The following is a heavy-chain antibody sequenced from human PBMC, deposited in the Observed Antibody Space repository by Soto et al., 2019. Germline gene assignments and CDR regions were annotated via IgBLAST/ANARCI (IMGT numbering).Heavy chain of an antibody. CDR3: ASSSIVATGYYYGMDV. CDR2: IIPIFGTA. Sequence: WASVKVSCKASGGTFSSYAISWVRQAPGQGLEWMGGIIPIFGTANYAQKFQGRVTITADESTSTAYMELSSLRSEDTAVYYCASSSIVATGYYYGMDVWGQGTTVTVSS. J-gene: IGHJ6*02. D-gene: IGHD5-12*01. CDR1: GGTFSSYA. V-gene: IGHV1-69*13.